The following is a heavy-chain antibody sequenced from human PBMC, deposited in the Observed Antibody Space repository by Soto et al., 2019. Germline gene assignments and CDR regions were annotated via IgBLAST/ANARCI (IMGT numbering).Heavy chain of an antibody. CDR2: IDPSDSYT. D-gene: IGHD6-6*01. CDR1: GYSFTSYW. J-gene: IGHJ6*02. CDR3: ARDPCPKYSSSSFYYYSYGMDV. V-gene: IGHV5-10-1*01. Sequence: GESLKISCKGSGYSFTSYWISWVRQMPGKGMEWMGRIDPSDSYTNYSPSFQRHVTISADKSISTAYLQWSSLKASDTAMYYCARDPCPKYSSSSFYYYSYGMDVWGQGTTVTVSS.